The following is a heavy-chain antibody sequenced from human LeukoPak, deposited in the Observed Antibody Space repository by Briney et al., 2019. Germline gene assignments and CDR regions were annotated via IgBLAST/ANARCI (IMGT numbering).Heavy chain of an antibody. CDR2: ISAYNGNT. CDR3: ARMGGYSSSSWDYYYYYYMDV. V-gene: IGHV1-18*01. CDR1: GYTFTSYG. D-gene: IGHD6-6*01. J-gene: IGHJ6*03. Sequence: GASVKVSCKASGYTFTSYGISWVRQAPGQGLEWMGWISAYNGNTNYAQKLQGRVTMTTDTSTSTAYMELRSLRSDDTAVYYCARMGGYSSSSWDYYYYYYMDVWGKGTTVTVSS.